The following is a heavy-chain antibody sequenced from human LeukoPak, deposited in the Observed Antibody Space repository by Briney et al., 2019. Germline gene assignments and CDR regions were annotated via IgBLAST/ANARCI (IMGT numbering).Heavy chain of an antibody. D-gene: IGHD6-19*01. CDR1: GFTFTSSA. CDR2: IVVGSGNT. CDR3: ALLSGWYYYYYGMDV. V-gene: IGHV1-58*01. Sequence: SVKVSCKASGFTFTSSAVQWVRQARGQRLEWIGWIVVGSGNTNYAQKFQERVTITRDMSTSTAYMELSSLRSEDTAVYYCALLSGWYYYYYGMDVWGQGTTVTVSS. J-gene: IGHJ6*02.